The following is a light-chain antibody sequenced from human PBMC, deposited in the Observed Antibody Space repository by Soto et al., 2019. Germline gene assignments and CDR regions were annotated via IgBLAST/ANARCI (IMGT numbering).Light chain of an antibody. CDR1: SGDIGGYDY. J-gene: IGLJ1*01. Sequence: QSALTQPHSASGSPGQSVTISCTGTSGDIGGYDYVSWYQQHPGKAPKLMIYEVTKRPLGVPDRFSGSKSGNTASLTVSGLQAEDEADYYCRSYAGSNNPYVFGTGTKLTV. CDR3: RSYAGSNNPYV. V-gene: IGLV2-8*01. CDR2: EVT.